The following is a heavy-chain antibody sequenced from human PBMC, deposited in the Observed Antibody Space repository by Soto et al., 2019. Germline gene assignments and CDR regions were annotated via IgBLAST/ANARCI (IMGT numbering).Heavy chain of an antibody. V-gene: IGHV1-18*01. J-gene: IGHJ4*02. Sequence: QVQVVQSGAEVKKPGASVKVSCKTSGYTFTNFGVNWVRQAPGQGLEWMGWINVYNGNTNYAQQIKGRVIMTPDTSTSTAYMELKSLRSDDTAIYYCARGPDPTYSDYWGQGTLVTVSS. CDR1: GYTFTNFG. CDR2: INVYNGNT. CDR3: ARGPDPTYSDY.